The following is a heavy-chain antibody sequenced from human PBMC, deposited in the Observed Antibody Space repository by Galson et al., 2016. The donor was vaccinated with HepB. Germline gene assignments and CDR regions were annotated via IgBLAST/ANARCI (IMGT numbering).Heavy chain of an antibody. D-gene: IGHD3-10*01. Sequence: GMHWVRQAPGKGLEWVAVVSYDGSNKYYADSVKGRFTISRDNSKKTLHLQMKSLRVEDTAVYYCAKDRYYGPGSFFDYWGQGTLVTVSS. V-gene: IGHV3-30*18. CDR1: G. J-gene: IGHJ4*02. CDR2: VSYDGSNK. CDR3: AKDRYYGPGSFFDY.